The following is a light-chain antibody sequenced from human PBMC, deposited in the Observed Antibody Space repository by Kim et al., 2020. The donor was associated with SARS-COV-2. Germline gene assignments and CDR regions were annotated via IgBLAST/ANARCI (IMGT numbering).Light chain of an antibody. CDR3: AAWDDSLSGPV. Sequence: QSVLTQPPSASGTPGQRVTISCSGASSNIGPNYVYWYQQLPGTAPKVLIYRSNQRPSGVPDRFSGSKSATSASLAISGLRSEDEADYYCAAWDDSLSGPVFGGGPQLTVL. CDR2: RSN. J-gene: IGLJ3*02. V-gene: IGLV1-47*01. CDR1: SSNIGPNY.